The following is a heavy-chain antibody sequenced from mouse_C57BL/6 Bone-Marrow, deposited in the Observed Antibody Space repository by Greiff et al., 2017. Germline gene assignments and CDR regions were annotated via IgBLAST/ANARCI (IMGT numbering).Heavy chain of an antibody. CDR2: IHPTRGST. J-gene: IGHJ2*01. Sequence: VQLQQSGAELVKPGASVKLSCKASGYTFTSYWMHWVKQRPGQGLAWIGMIHPTRGSTTYNEKFKSQATLTVDKSSSTAYMQLSSLTSEASAVYYRSRCRSDGYWGQGTTLTGSS. CDR3: SRCRSDGY. D-gene: IGHD1-1*01. V-gene: IGHV1-64*01. CDR1: GYTFTSYW.